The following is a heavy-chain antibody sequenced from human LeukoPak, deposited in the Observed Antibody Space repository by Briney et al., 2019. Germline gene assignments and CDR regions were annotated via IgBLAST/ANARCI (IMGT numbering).Heavy chain of an antibody. CDR2: ITSSSSYI. V-gene: IGHV3-21*01. J-gene: IGHJ3*02. CDR3: ASRVVTATFDAFDI. Sequence: PGGSLRLSCAASGFTFSSYAMSWVRQAPGKGLEWVSSITSSSSYIYFADSVKSRFTISRDNAKNSLYLQMNSLRAEDTAVYYCASRVVTATFDAFDIWGQGTMVTVSS. D-gene: IGHD2-21*02. CDR1: GFTFSSYA.